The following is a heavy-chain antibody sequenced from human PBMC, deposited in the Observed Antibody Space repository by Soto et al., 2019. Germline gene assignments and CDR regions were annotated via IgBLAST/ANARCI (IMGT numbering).Heavy chain of an antibody. Sequence: GGSLRLSCAASGFTFSDYYMSWIRQAPGKGLEWVSYISSSSSYTNYADSLKGRFTISRDNAKNSLYLQMNSLRAEDTAVYYCTRHWLATREFDYWGQGTLVTVSS. D-gene: IGHD1-26*01. V-gene: IGHV3-11*06. J-gene: IGHJ4*02. CDR2: ISSSSSYT. CDR3: TRHWLATREFDY. CDR1: GFTFSDYY.